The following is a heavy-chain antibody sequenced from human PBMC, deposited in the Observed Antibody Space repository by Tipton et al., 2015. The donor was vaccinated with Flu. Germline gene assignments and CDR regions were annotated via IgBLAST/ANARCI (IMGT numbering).Heavy chain of an antibody. Sequence: LRLSCAASGFTFNRYAMSWVRQAPGKGLEWVSTISNSGRSTYYADSVKGRFTISRDYSKLNLQMNSLRAEDTAIYYCAKVIPEIVAGLDSWGQGTLVTVSS. J-gene: IGHJ4*02. CDR1: GFTFNRYA. D-gene: IGHD5-12*01. CDR3: AKVIPEIVAGLDS. CDR2: ISNSGRST. V-gene: IGHV3-23*01.